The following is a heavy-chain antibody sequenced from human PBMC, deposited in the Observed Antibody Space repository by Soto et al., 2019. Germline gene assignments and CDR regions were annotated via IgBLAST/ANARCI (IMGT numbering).Heavy chain of an antibody. CDR1: GYTFTSYG. J-gene: IGHJ4*02. CDR3: ARGPYFDMITFGGVTLPFDY. D-gene: IGHD3-16*01. V-gene: IGHV1-18*01. Sequence: ASVKVSCKASGYTFTSYGISWVRQAPGQGLEWMGWISAYNGNPNYAQKLQGRVTMTTDTSTSTAYMELRSLRSDDTAVYYCARGPYFDMITFGGVTLPFDYWGQGTLVTVSS. CDR2: ISAYNGNP.